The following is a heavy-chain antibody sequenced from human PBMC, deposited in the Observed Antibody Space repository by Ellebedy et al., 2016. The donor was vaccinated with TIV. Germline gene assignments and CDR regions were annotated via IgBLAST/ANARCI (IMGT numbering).Heavy chain of an antibody. CDR1: GFTFSSSA. CDR2: ISGSGDGT. CDR3: ATGTAGRWLQPGY. J-gene: IGHJ4*02. V-gene: IGHV3-23*01. Sequence: GESLKISCAASGFTFSSSAMSWVRQAPGKGLEWVSAISGSGDGTYYADSVKGRFTISRDNSKNTLSLQMNSLRAEDTAVYYCATGTAGRWLQPGYWGQGTLVTVSS. D-gene: IGHD5-24*01.